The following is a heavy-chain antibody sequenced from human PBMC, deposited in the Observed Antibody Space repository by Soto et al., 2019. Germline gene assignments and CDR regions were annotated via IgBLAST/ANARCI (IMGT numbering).Heavy chain of an antibody. J-gene: IGHJ6*02. CDR2: MNPNSGNT. CDR3: ARLVVVPAAIHYYYYYGMDV. V-gene: IGHV1-8*01. D-gene: IGHD2-2*02. Sequence: ASVQVSCKASGYTFTSYDINWVRQATGQGLEWMGWMNPNSGNTGYAQKFQGRVTMTRNTSISTAYMELSSLKSEDTAVYYCARLVVVPAAIHYYYYYGMDVWGQGNKVTVSS. CDR1: GYTFTSYD.